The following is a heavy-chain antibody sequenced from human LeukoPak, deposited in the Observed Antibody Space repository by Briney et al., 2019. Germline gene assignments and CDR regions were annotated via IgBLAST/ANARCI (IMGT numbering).Heavy chain of an antibody. CDR3: ARPTEYGMDV. D-gene: IGHD6-6*01. Sequence: GGSLRLSCAASGFTFSSYWMSWVRQAPGKGLEWVANIKEDGSEKYYADSVKGRFTMSRDNAKKSLYLQMNSLRAEDTAAYYCARPTEYGMDVWGQGTTVTVS. CDR1: GFTFSSYW. CDR2: IKEDGSEK. J-gene: IGHJ6*02. V-gene: IGHV3-7*03.